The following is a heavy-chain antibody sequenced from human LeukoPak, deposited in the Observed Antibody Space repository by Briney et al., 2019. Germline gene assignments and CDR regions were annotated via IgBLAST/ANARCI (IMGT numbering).Heavy chain of an antibody. D-gene: IGHD6-13*01. J-gene: IGHJ4*02. Sequence: PGGSLRLSCAASGFSFSSYWMTWVRQAPGKGLEWVANIKQDGSEKYYVDSVKGRFTISRDNAKNTLYLQLNSRRAEDTAVYYCARVDSSSWYGIDYWGQGTLVTVSS. V-gene: IGHV3-7*01. CDR2: IKQDGSEK. CDR3: ARVDSSSWYGIDY. CDR1: GFSFSSYW.